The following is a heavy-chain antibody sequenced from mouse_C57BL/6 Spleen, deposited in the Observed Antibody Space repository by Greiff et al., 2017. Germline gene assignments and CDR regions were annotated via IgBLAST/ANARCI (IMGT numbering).Heavy chain of an antibody. J-gene: IGHJ4*01. CDR2: INPNNGGT. Sequence: VQLQQSGPELVKPGASVTMSCKASGYTFTDYNMHWVKQSHGRSLEWIGYINPNNGGTSYNQKFKGKATLTVNKSSSTAYMELRSLTSEDSAVYYCAREGYYVRYAMDYWGQGTSVTVSS. D-gene: IGHD2-3*01. CDR3: AREGYYVRYAMDY. CDR1: GYTFTDYN. V-gene: IGHV1-22*01.